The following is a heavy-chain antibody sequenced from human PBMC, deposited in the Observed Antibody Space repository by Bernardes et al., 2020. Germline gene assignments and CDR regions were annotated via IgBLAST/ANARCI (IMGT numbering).Heavy chain of an antibody. CDR1: GYTFTSYG. J-gene: IGHJ6*04. V-gene: IGHV1-18*01. CDR2: ISAYNGNT. CDR3: ARVRMGCSSTSCYYYYYYGMDV. Sequence: ASVKVSCKASGYTFTSYGISWVRQAPGQGLEWMGWISAYNGNTNYAQKLQGRVTMTTDTSTSTAYMELRSLRSDDTAVYYCARVRMGCSSTSCYYYYYYGMDVWGKGTTVTVSS. D-gene: IGHD2-2*01.